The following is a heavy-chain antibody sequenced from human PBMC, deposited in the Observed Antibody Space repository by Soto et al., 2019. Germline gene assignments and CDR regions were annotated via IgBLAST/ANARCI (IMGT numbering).Heavy chain of an antibody. CDR2: VNHSGEA. J-gene: IGHJ5*02. V-gene: IGHV4-34*01. D-gene: IGHD3-10*01. CDR1: GGSFRNYY. Sequence: SETLSLTCGVYGGSFRNYYWIWVRQPPGKGLEWIGEVNHSGEATYNPSLQSRVSISLDTSNNHFSLKMTSVTAADTAIYFCAREERFPRYWFDPWGQGTQVTVSS. CDR3: AREERFPRYWFDP.